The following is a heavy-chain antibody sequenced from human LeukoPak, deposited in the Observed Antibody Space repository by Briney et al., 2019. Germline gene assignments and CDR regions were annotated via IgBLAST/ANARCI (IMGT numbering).Heavy chain of an antibody. CDR1: GYTFTSYG. CDR2: ISPYNGNT. CDR3: ARKGPANYYYYYMDV. D-gene: IGHD2-2*01. J-gene: IGHJ6*03. Sequence: ASVKVSCKASGYTFTSYGISWVRQAPGQGLEWMGSISPYNGNTNYAQKLQGRVTMTTDTSTSTAYMELRSLRSDDTAVYYCARKGPANYYYYYMDVWGKGTSVTVSS. V-gene: IGHV1-18*01.